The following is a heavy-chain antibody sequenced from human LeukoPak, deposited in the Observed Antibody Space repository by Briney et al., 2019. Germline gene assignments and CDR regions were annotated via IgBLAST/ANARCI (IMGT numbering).Heavy chain of an antibody. D-gene: IGHD6-13*01. CDR1: GYSISSGYY. CDR3: ARQGGSSWYYFDY. Sequence: PSETLSLTCAVSGYSISSGYYWGWIRQPPGKGLEWFGSIYHSGSTYYNPSLKSRVTISADTSKSQFSLRMSSVTAADTAVYYCARQGGSSWYYFDYWGQGTLVTVSS. J-gene: IGHJ4*02. V-gene: IGHV4-38-2*01. CDR2: IYHSGST.